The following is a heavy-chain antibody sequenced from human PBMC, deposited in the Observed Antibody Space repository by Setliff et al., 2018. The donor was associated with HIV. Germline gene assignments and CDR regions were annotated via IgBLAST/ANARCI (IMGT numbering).Heavy chain of an antibody. CDR2: IWYDGSNK. J-gene: IGHJ6*02. CDR3: AKDDVVGVSVVRMDV. D-gene: IGHD1-26*01. V-gene: IGHV3-30*02. CDR1: GLTFSSYG. Sequence: GGSLRLSCAASGLTFSSYGMHWVRQAPGKGLEWVAVIWYDGSNKYYADSVKGRFTISRDNSKNTLYLQMNSLRTQDTAVYYCAKDDVVGVSVVRMDVWGQGTTVTVSS.